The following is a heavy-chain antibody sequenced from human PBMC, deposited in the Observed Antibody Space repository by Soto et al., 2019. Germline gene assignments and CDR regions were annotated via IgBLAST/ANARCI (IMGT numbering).Heavy chain of an antibody. J-gene: IGHJ4*02. CDR3: ASRSSGWYYYGSGSYYTYLY. CDR2: ISGSGGST. V-gene: IGHV3-23*01. D-gene: IGHD3-10*01. CDR1: GFTFSSYA. Sequence: PGGSLRLSCAASGFTFSSYAMNWVRQGPGKGLEWVSVISGSGGSTYYADSVKGRFTISRDNSKNTLYLQMNSLRAEDTAVYYCASRSSGWYYYGSGSYYTYLYWGQGTLVTVPS.